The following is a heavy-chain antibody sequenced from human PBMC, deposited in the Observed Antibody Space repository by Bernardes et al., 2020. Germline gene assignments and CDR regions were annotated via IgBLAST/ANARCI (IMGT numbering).Heavy chain of an antibody. CDR1: GFTFSSSA. D-gene: IGHD3-10*01. V-gene: IGHV3-23*01. CDR3: AKERRITMVQHKDYYYYYGMDV. Sequence: RGSLRLSCAASGFTFSSSAMSWVRQAPGQGLEWVSALSGSGGSTYYADSVKGRFTISSDNSKNTLYLQMNSLRAEDTAVYYCAKERRITMVQHKDYYYYYGMDVWGQGTTVTVSS. CDR2: LSGSGGST. J-gene: IGHJ6*02.